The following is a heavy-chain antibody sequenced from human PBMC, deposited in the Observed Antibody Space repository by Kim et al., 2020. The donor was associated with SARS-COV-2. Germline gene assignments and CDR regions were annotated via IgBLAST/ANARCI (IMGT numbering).Heavy chain of an antibody. V-gene: IGHV3-74*01. J-gene: IGHJ4*02. Sequence: GGSLRLSCVASGFTFSSYWMHWVRQAPGKGQVLVSRVNSDWSSTSYANSAKGRLTISRDNARNTLYLQMNSLRAEDTAVYYCASLSTGYVWDKFDYWGQGTLVTVSS. CDR3: ASLSTGYVWDKFDY. D-gene: IGHD3-16*01. CDR2: VNSDWSST. CDR1: GFTFSSYW.